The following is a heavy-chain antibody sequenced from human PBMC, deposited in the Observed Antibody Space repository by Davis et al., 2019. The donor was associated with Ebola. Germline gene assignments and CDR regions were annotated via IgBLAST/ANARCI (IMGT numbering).Heavy chain of an antibody. J-gene: IGHJ5*01. CDR1: GFIFSQYY. CDR2: IKRDGNEK. V-gene: IGHV3-7*03. CDR3: ARDGRANTQYNLFDS. D-gene: IGHD2-2*02. Sequence: GGSLRLSCATSGFIFSQYYMSWVRQAPGKGLEWVANIKRDGNEKFYVDSVKGRFTISRDNAKNSLYLQMNSLRVEDTAVYYCARDGRANTQYNLFDSWGQGTLVTVSS.